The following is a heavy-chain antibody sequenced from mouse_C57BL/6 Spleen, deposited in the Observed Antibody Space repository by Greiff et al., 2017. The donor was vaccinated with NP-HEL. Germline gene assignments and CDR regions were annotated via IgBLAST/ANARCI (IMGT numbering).Heavy chain of an antibody. CDR3: AREFGYDGAWFAY. CDR1: GFTFSSYA. Sequence: EVKLVESGGGLVKPGGSLKLSCAASGFTFSSYAMSWVRQTPEKRLEWVATISDGGSYTYYPDNVKGRFTISRDNAKNNLYLQMSHLKSEDTAMYYCAREFGYDGAWFAYWGQGTLVTVSA. CDR2: ISDGGSYT. D-gene: IGHD2-2*01. J-gene: IGHJ3*01. V-gene: IGHV5-4*01.